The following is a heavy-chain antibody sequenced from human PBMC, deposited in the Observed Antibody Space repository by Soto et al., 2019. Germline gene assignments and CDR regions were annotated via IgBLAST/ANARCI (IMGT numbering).Heavy chain of an antibody. J-gene: IGHJ4*02. Sequence: SVKVSCKASGGTFSSYAISWVRQAPGQGLEWMGGIIPIFGTANYAQKFQGRVTITADESTSTAYMELNSLRAEDTAVYYCAKAPEYSSYFYFDYWGQGTLVTVSS. CDR1: GGTFSSYA. V-gene: IGHV1-69*13. CDR3: AKAPEYSSYFYFDY. CDR2: IIPIFGTA. D-gene: IGHD6-6*01.